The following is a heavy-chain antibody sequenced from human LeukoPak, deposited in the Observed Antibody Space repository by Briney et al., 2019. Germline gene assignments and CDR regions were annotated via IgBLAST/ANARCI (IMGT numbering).Heavy chain of an antibody. D-gene: IGHD2-2*01. J-gene: IGHJ3*02. CDR2: KYYSGSA. V-gene: IGHV4-31*03. Sequence: SQTLSLTCNVSGVSVSDGRYYWTWLRHHPTRGLEWLGYKYYSGSAKYNPSLKSRLTISIDTAKNQFSLQLSSVTAADTATYYCATPYCSSLSCLDVFNMWGQGTRVTVSS. CDR1: GVSVSDGRYY. CDR3: ATPYCSSLSCLDVFNM.